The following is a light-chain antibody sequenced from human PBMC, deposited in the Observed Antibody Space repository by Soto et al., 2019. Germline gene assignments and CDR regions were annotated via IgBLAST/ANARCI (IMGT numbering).Light chain of an antibody. J-gene: IGKJ2*01. V-gene: IGKV1-9*01. CDR2: ATS. CDR3: QQLNSDPYT. CDR1: QAISSY. Sequence: DIQLTQSPSFLSASVGDTVTITCRASQAISSYFAWYQQKPGKAPQLLIYATSTLRSGVPSRFSGKRSATEFTLTISSLQPEDFATYHCQQLNSDPYTFGQGTKVDIK.